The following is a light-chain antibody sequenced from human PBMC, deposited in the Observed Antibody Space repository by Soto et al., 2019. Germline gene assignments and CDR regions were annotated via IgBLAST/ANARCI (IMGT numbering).Light chain of an antibody. V-gene: IGKV1-5*03. J-gene: IGKJ2*01. CDR3: QQYSTYPYT. CDR2: TAS. CDR1: QSISSW. Sequence: DIQMTQSPSTLSASVGDRVTITCRASQSISSWLAWYQQTPGKAPNLLIYTASNLESGVPSRFSGSGSRTEFTLTISSLQPDDFATYYCQQYSTYPYTFGQGTKVDIK.